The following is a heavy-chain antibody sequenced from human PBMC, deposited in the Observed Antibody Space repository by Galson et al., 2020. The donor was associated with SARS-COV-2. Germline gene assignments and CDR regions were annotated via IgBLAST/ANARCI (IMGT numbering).Heavy chain of an antibody. CDR3: VRDRFCTSTTCYNWFDL. CDR1: GFVFSTFG. CDR2: IWVDGSNE. D-gene: IGHD2-2*01. V-gene: IGHV3-33*01. J-gene: IGHJ5*02. Sequence: GGSLRLSCAASGFVFSTFGMHWVRQAPGKGLEWVSFIWVDGSNEYYADSVKGRFTVSRDNSKNILYLQMNSLRDEDTAVYYCVRDRFCTSTTCYNWFDLWGQGTLVTVSS.